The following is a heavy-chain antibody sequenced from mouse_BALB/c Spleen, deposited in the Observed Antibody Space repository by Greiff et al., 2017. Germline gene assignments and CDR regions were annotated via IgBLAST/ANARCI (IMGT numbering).Heavy chain of an antibody. Sequence: QVQLKQSGAELAKPGASVKMSCKASGYTFTSYWMHWVKQRPGQGLEWIGYINPSTGYTEYNQKFKDKATLTADKSSSTAYMQLSSLTSEDSAVYYCARVGREDYAMDYWGQGTTLTVSS. CDR3: ARVGREDYAMDY. J-gene: IGHJ2*01. CDR2: INPSTGYT. CDR1: GYTFTSYW. V-gene: IGHV1-7*01. D-gene: IGHD1-1*02.